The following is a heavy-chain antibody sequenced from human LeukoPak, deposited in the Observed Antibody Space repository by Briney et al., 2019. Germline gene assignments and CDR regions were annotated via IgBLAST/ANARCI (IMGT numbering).Heavy chain of an antibody. CDR1: GFTFSDYY. Sequence: GGSLRLSCAASGFTFSDYYMSWIRQAPGKGLEWVSYISSSGSTIYYADSVKGRFTISRDNAKNSLYLQMNSLRASDTAVYYCARDSESSYYYYYYMDVWGKGTTVTVSS. CDR2: ISSSGSTI. CDR3: ARDSESSYYYYYYMDV. J-gene: IGHJ6*03. D-gene: IGHD6-13*01. V-gene: IGHV3-11*04.